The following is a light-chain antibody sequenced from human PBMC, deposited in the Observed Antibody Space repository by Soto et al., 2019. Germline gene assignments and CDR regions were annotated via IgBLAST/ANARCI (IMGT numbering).Light chain of an antibody. CDR1: QSVSSSY. J-gene: IGKJ5*01. V-gene: IGKV3-15*01. Sequence: EIVLTQSPGTLCLSPGERATLSCRSSQSVSSSYLAWYQQKTGQAPRLLIYETSTRAPGIPVRFSGSGSGTEFTLTIRSLQSEDFAVYYCQKYNEWPPFTFGKGTRREIK. CDR3: QKYNEWPPFT. CDR2: ETS.